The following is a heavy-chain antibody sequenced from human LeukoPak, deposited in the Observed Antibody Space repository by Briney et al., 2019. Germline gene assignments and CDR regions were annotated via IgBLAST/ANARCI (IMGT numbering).Heavy chain of an antibody. Sequence: GGSLRLSCAASGFTFDDYAMHWVRQAPGKGLEWVSLISGYGGSTYYADSVKGRFTISRDNSKNSLYLQMNSLRTEDTALYYCAKPDSSSWYGWFDPWGQGTLVTVSS. CDR3: AKPDSSSWYGWFDP. CDR1: GFTFDDYA. D-gene: IGHD6-13*01. V-gene: IGHV3-43*02. CDR2: ISGYGGST. J-gene: IGHJ5*02.